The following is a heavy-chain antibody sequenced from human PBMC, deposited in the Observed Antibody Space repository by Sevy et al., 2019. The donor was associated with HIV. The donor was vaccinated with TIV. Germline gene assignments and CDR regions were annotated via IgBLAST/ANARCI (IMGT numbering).Heavy chain of an antibody. J-gene: IGHJ6*02. CDR3: ARVRIVVVVASYPYYYYGMDV. D-gene: IGHD2-15*01. CDR1: GGSFSGYY. CDR2: INHSGST. V-gene: IGHV4-34*01. Sequence: SETLSLTCAVYGGSFSGYYWSWIRQPPGKGLEWIGEINHSGSTNYNPSLKSGVTISADTSKNQLSLRLSSVTAADTAVYYCARVRIVVVVASYPYYYYGMDVWGQGTTVTVSS.